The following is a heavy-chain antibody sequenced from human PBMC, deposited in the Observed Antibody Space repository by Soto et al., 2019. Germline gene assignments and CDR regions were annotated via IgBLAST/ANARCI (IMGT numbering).Heavy chain of an antibody. CDR1: GYTFTNYY. CDR2: IYPSGSST. J-gene: IGHJ4*02. D-gene: IGHD6-19*01. CDR3: ARGIAVAIHAGMDY. Sequence: QVQLVQSGAEVKKPGASVKVSCKASGYTFTNYYMHWVRQAPGQGLEWMGLIYPSGSSTSYTRKFQDRVTMTRDTSTSTVHMELSSLRSEVTAVYYFARGIAVAIHAGMDYWGQGTLVTGSS. V-gene: IGHV1-46*01.